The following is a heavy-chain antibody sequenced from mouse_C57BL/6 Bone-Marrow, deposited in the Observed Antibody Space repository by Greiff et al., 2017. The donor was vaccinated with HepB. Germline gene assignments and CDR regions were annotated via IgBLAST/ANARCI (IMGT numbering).Heavy chain of an antibody. CDR3: ARGYYWYFDV. J-gene: IGHJ1*03. Sequence: QVQLQQPGAELVRPGSSVKLSCKASGYTFTSYWMDWVKQRPGQGLEWIGNIYPSDSETHYNQKFKDKATLTVDKSSSTAYMQLSSLTSEDSAVYYCARGYYWYFDVWGTWTTVTVSS. CDR1: GYTFTSYW. V-gene: IGHV1-61*01. CDR2: IYPSDSET.